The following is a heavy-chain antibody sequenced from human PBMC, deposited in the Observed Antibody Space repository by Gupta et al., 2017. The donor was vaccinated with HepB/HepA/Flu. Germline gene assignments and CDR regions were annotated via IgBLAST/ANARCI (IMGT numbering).Heavy chain of an antibody. Sequence: QVQLVESGGGLVKPGGSLRLSCAASGFAFSDHYMPWIRQAPGKGLEWVSHIRSTGSTIYYADSVKGRFTISRDNAKNSLYLQMNSLRAEDTAVYYCAREGTVTASDAFDIWGQGTMVIVSS. V-gene: IGHV3-11*01. D-gene: IGHD2-21*02. CDR1: GFAFSDHY. CDR3: AREGTVTASDAFDI. CDR2: IRSTGSTI. J-gene: IGHJ3*02.